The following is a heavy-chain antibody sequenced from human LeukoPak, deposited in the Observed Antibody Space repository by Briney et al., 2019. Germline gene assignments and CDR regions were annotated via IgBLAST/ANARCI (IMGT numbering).Heavy chain of an antibody. D-gene: IGHD3-10*01. CDR1: GFTFRNYV. CDR3: AREGYYGSGSPPSLYFDY. J-gene: IGHJ4*02. CDR2: TSSDLNVK. V-gene: IGHV3-30-3*01. Sequence: GGSLRLSCAASGFTFRNYVIHWVRQAPGKGLEWVAVTSSDLNVKLYADSVKGRFTISRDNSRSTLYLQTNSLRPEDTAIYYCAREGYYGSGSPPSLYFDYWGQGTLVTVSS.